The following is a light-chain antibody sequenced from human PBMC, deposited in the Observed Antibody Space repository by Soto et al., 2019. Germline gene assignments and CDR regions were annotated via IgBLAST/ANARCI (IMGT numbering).Light chain of an antibody. CDR1: QSISSW. Sequence: DIQMTQSPSTLSASVGDRVTITCRASQSISSWLAWYQQKPGKAPKPLIYKASSLESGVPSRFSGSGSGTEFTLTISSLQPGDFATYYCQHYNTYPWTFGHGTKVDIK. V-gene: IGKV1-5*03. J-gene: IGKJ1*01. CDR2: KAS. CDR3: QHYNTYPWT.